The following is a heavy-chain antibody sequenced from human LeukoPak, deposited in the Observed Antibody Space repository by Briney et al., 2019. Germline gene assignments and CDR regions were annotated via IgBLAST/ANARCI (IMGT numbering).Heavy chain of an antibody. CDR3: ARRRNYLSHFDY. J-gene: IGHJ4*02. CDR2: IYPSGST. V-gene: IGHV4-30-2*01. CDR1: GGSISSGTYY. D-gene: IGHD1-7*01. Sequence: SETLSLTCTVSGGSISSGTYYWNWIRQPPGKGLEWIGYIYPSGSTYYNPSLKSRVTISVDRSKNQFSLKLNSLTAADTAVYYCARRRNYLSHFDYWGQGTLVTVSS.